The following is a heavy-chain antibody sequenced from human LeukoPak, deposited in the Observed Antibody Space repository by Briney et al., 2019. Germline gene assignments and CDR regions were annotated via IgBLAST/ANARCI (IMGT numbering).Heavy chain of an antibody. J-gene: IGHJ5*02. D-gene: IGHD6-6*01. CDR3: ARTIAASTMGFDP. CDR1: GGTFSSYT. CDR2: IIPILGIA. V-gene: IGHV1-69*02. Sequence: GSSVKVSCKASGGTFSSYTISWVRQAPGQGLEWMGRIIPILGIANYAQKFQGRVTITADKSTSTAYMELSSLRFEDTAVYYCARTIAASTMGFDPWGQGTLVTVSS.